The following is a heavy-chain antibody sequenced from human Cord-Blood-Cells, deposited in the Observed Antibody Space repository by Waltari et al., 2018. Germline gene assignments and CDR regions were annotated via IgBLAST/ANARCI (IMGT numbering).Heavy chain of an antibody. CDR2: INPNSGGT. CDR3: ARDKPQSFWYFDL. Sequence: QVQLVLSGAAVKKPGASVKVSCKASGYTFTGSYMPWVRQAPGQGLEWMGWINPNSGGTNYAQKFQGRVTMTRDTSISTAYMELSRLRSDDTAVYYCARDKPQSFWYFDLWGRGTLVTVSS. CDR1: GYTFTGSY. J-gene: IGHJ2*01. V-gene: IGHV1-2*02.